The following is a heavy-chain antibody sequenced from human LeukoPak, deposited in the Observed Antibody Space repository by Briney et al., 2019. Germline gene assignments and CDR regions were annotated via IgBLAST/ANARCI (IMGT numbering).Heavy chain of an antibody. J-gene: IGHJ6*02. CDR1: GYTFTNNY. Sequence: ASVKVSCKASGYTFTNNYMHWVRQAPGQGLEWMGIINPSGGSTNYAQKFQDRVTMTGDTSISTAYMELSSLRSDDTAIYYRAKGGGGGYGGRDYYGMDVWGQGTTVTVSS. V-gene: IGHV1-46*01. CDR3: AKGGGGGYGGRDYYGMDV. CDR2: INPSGGST. D-gene: IGHD3-16*01.